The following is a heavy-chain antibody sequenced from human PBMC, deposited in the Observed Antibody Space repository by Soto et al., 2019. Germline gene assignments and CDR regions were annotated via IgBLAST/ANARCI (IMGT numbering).Heavy chain of an antibody. Sequence: ASVKVSCKASRDTFTANYIHSVRQAPGQGFECMGWINPKSGGTKYPQKFQCRVTMTRDTSLSTVYMTLTRLTSGDTAVYSCAVYLAKGGGSASFDYWGQGTLVTVSS. CDR3: AVYLAKGGGSASFDY. CDR1: RDTFTANY. V-gene: IGHV1-2*02. D-gene: IGHD1-26*01. CDR2: INPKSGGT. J-gene: IGHJ4*02.